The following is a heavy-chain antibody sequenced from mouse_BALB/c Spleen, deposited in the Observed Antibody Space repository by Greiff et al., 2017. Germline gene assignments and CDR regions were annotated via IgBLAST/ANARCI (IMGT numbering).Heavy chain of an antibody. D-gene: IGHD4-1*01. CDR2: IRLKSNNYAT. Sequence: EVKVEESGGGLVQPGGSMKLSCVASGFTFSNYWMNWVRQSPEKGLEWVAEIRLKSNNYATHYAESVKGRFTISRDDSKSSVYLQMNNLRAEDTGIYYCTREETGKFAYWGQGTLVTVSA. CDR3: TREETGKFAY. V-gene: IGHV6-6*02. J-gene: IGHJ3*01. CDR1: GFTFSNYW.